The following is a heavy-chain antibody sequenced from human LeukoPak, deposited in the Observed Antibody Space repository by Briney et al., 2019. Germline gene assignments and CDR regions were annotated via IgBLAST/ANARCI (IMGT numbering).Heavy chain of an antibody. Sequence: SETLSLTCTVSGVSITNYYWSWIRQPPGKGLEYIGFIYHSGSTNYNPSLKSRVTMSVDKSKNQCSLRLSSVTAADTAIYFCARSTTDSSTSFDYWGPGNPGHRLL. CDR3: ARSTTDSSTSFDY. CDR1: GVSITNYY. CDR2: IYHSGST. J-gene: IGHJ4*02. D-gene: IGHD6-6*01. V-gene: IGHV4-59*01.